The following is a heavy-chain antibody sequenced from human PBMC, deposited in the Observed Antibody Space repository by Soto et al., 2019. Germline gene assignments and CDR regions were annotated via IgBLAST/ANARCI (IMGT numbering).Heavy chain of an antibody. CDR3: ARATMGTLDY. Sequence: EVQMVESGGGLVQPGGSLRLSCVASGFSFSTSWMYWVRQGPGKGLVWASRINTDGSVTDYADSVKGRFTISRDNAKSTLYLQMNSLRVDDTAMYYCARATMGTLDYWGQGSLVIVSS. V-gene: IGHV3-74*01. CDR1: GFSFSTSW. CDR2: INTDGSVT. J-gene: IGHJ4*02. D-gene: IGHD7-27*01.